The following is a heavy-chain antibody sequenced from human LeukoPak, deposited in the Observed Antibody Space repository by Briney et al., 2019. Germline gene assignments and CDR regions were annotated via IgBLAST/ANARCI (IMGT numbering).Heavy chain of an antibody. CDR1: GGSISSSDNY. V-gene: IGHV4-39*01. J-gene: IGHJ4*02. CDR2: IYYSGST. D-gene: IGHD6-13*01. CDR3: ASLRSRSSWTTFYFDY. Sequence: SETLSLTCTVSGGSISSSDNYWGWIRQPPGKGLEWIGTIYYSGSTYYNPSLKSRVTISVDTSKNQFSLKLSSVTAADTAVYYCASLRSRSSWTTFYFDYWGQGTLVTVSS.